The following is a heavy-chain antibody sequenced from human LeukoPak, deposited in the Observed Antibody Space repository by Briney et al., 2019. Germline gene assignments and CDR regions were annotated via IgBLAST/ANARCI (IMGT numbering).Heavy chain of an antibody. Sequence: GGSLRLSCAASGFTFSSYWMHWVRQAPGKGLVWVSRINTDGSTTNYADSVKGRFTMSRDNAKNTLYLQMNSLRAEDTALHYCARDPVGAAGDFDYWGQGTLVTVAS. J-gene: IGHJ4*02. CDR2: INTDGSTT. CDR3: ARDPVGAAGDFDY. D-gene: IGHD1-26*01. V-gene: IGHV3-74*01. CDR1: GFTFSSYW.